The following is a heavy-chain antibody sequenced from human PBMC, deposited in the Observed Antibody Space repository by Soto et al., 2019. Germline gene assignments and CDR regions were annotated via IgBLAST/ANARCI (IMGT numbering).Heavy chain of an antibody. CDR1: GFTFSNFG. CDR2: IWHDGKEK. V-gene: IGHV3-33*01. CDR3: VSDPGQDEAMDY. Sequence: QVQVVESGGGVVQPGRSLKLSCAASGFTFSNFGMHWVRQAPGKGREWVAVIWHDGKEKYYADSAKGRSTISRDNSKNTLYLQMNSLRAEHTAVYYCVSDPGQDEAMDYWGQGTLVTVSS. J-gene: IGHJ4*02.